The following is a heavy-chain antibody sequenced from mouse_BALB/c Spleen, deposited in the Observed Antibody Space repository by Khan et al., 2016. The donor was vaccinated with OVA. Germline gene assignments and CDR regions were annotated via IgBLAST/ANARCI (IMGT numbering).Heavy chain of an antibody. Sequence: QVRLQQSGAELARPGASVKLSCKASGYTFTDYYIHWVKQSPGQGLEWIGEISPGSGDTYYNEKFKGKATLTADKSSTTAYMQLSSLTSEASAVYFCARRNYFGYTFAYWGQGTLVTVSA. D-gene: IGHD1-2*01. J-gene: IGHJ3*01. CDR1: GYTFTDYY. CDR3: ARRNYFGYTFAY. CDR2: ISPGSGDT. V-gene: IGHV1-77*01.